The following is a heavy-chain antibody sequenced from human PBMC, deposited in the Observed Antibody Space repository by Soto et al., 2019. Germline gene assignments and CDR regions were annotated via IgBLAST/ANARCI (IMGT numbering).Heavy chain of an antibody. D-gene: IGHD2-15*01. V-gene: IGHV1-69*02. CDR1: GGTFSSYT. Sequence: QVQLVHSGAEVKKPGSSVKVSCKASGGTFSSYTISGVRQAPGQGLECMGSIIPILGIANYAQKFQGRVTITADKSTSTAYMELSSLRSEDTAVYYCASSAGYCSGGSCYDYWGQGTLVTVSS. J-gene: IGHJ4*02. CDR2: IIPILGIA. CDR3: ASSAGYCSGGSCYDY.